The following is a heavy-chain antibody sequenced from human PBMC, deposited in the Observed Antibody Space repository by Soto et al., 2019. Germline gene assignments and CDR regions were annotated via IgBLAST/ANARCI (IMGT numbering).Heavy chain of an antibody. V-gene: IGHV3-7*05. CDR1: GFTFRTYW. Sequence: GGSLRLSCAASGFTFRTYWLSWVRQVPGKGLEWVANINLDGSEKNYVDSVKGRFTISRDNSKNTLYLQMNSLRAEDTAVYYCAKERSRDGYSYDAFDIWGQGTMVTVSS. CDR3: AKERSRDGYSYDAFDI. J-gene: IGHJ3*02. D-gene: IGHD4-4*01. CDR2: INLDGSEK.